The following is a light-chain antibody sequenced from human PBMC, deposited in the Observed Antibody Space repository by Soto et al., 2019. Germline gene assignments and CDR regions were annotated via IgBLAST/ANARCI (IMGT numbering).Light chain of an antibody. CDR3: QQYDTSPPLT. Sequence: EIVLTQSPGTLSLSPGDRATLSCRASQSVTSNYLAWYQQKPGQAPRLLLYGASRRAIGIPDRFSGSGSGTDFTLTISRLEPEDFAVYYCQQYDTSPPLTFCGGTKVEIK. J-gene: IGKJ4*01. V-gene: IGKV3-20*01. CDR2: GAS. CDR1: QSVTSNY.